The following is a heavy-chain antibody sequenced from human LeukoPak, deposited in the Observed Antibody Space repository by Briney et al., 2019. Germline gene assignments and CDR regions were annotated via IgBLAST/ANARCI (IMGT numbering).Heavy chain of an antibody. D-gene: IGHD3-10*01. CDR1: GFTFDDYG. J-gene: IGHJ5*02. CDR3: ARDQGVLLWFGEKGNWFDP. Sequence: PGGSLRLSCAASGFTFDDYGMSWVRQAPGKGLELVSGINWNGGSTGYADSVKGRFTISRDNAKNSLYLQMNSLRAEDTALYYCARDQGVLLWFGEKGNWFDPWGQGTLVTVSS. V-gene: IGHV3-20*04. CDR2: INWNGGST.